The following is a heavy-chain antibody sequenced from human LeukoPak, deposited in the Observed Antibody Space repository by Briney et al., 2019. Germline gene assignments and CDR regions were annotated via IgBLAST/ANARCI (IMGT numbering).Heavy chain of an antibody. CDR1: AQNLTNYV. CDR3: ASRGDYFIY. J-gene: IGHJ4*02. Sequence: ASVKISCKASAQNLTNYVFSWVRQAPGQGLEWMGWISPHNGNTNLAQNFQGRVTMTTDTSTSTVYTELRSLRSDDTAVYYCASRGDYFIYWGQGALVTVSS. V-gene: IGHV1-18*01. CDR2: ISPHNGNT.